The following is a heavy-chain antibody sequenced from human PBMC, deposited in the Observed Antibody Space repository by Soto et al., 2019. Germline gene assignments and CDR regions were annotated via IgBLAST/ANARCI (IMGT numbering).Heavy chain of an antibody. J-gene: IGHJ6*02. V-gene: IGHV4-39*01. D-gene: IGHD6-13*01. CDR1: GGSISSSSYY. Sequence: SETLSLTCTVSGGSISSSSYYWGWIRQPPGKGLEWIGSIYYSGSTYYNPSLKSRVTISVDTPKNQFSLKLSSVTAADTAVYYCARRGAAAGNYYYYYGMDVWGQGTTVTVSS. CDR2: IYYSGST. CDR3: ARRGAAAGNYYYYYGMDV.